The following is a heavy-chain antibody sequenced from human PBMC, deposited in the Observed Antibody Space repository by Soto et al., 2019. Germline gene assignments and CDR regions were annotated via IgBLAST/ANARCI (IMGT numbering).Heavy chain of an antibody. J-gene: IGHJ6*03. V-gene: IGHV4-59*08. Sequence: SETLTLTCTVSGGSISSYYWSWIRQPPGKGLEWIGYIYYSGSTNYNPSLKSRVTISVDTSKNQFSLKLSSVTAADTAVYYCARHGRRDAPYYYYYMDVWGKGTTVTVSS. CDR3: ARHGRRDAPYYYYYMDV. CDR2: IYYSGST. CDR1: GGSISSYY. D-gene: IGHD2-21*02.